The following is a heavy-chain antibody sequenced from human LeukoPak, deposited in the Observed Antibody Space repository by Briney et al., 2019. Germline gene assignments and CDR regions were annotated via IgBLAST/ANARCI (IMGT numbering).Heavy chain of an antibody. CDR2: IKQDGSEK. Sequence: GGSLRLSCAASGFTFSSYWMSWVRQAPGKGLEWVANIKQDGSEKYYVDSVKGRFTISRDNAKNTLYLQMNSLRAEDTAVYYCARDSGAGGATSFDYWGQGTLVTVSS. CDR3: ARDSGAGGATSFDY. J-gene: IGHJ4*02. CDR1: GFTFSSYW. V-gene: IGHV3-7*01. D-gene: IGHD1-26*01.